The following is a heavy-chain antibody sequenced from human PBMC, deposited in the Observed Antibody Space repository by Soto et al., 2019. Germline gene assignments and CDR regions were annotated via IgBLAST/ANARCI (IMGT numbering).Heavy chain of an antibody. J-gene: IGHJ3*02. V-gene: IGHV3-21*01. CDR1: GFTFSSYS. Sequence: PGGSLRLSCAASGFTFSSYSMNWVRQAPGKGLEWVSSISSSSSYIYYADSVKGRFTISRDNAKNSLYLQMNSLRAEDTAVYYCAREVIEVAGPRVFDIGAQGTMVT. D-gene: IGHD6-19*01. CDR2: ISSSSSYI. CDR3: AREVIEVAGPRVFDI.